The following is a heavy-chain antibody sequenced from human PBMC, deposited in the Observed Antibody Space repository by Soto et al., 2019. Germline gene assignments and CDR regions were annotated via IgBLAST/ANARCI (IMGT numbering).Heavy chain of an antibody. J-gene: IGHJ5*02. Sequence: SVKVSCKASGGTFSSYAISWVRQAPGQGLEWMGGIIPIFGTANYAQKFQGRVTITADESTSTAYMELSSLRSEDTAVYYCARDQGDCSGGSCYSRWFDPWGQGTLVTAPQ. V-gene: IGHV1-69*13. CDR3: ARDQGDCSGGSCYSRWFDP. CDR1: GGTFSSYA. CDR2: IIPIFGTA. D-gene: IGHD2-15*01.